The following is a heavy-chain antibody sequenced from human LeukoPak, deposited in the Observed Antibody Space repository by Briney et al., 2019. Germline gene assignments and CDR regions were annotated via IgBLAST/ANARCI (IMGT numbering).Heavy chain of an antibody. D-gene: IGHD6-13*01. CDR3: VRDLGSISAAH. CDR2: IYYSGST. V-gene: IGHV4-39*07. CDR1: GGSISSSSYY. Sequence: KPSETLSLTCTVSGGSISSSSYYWGWIRQPPGKGLEWIGSIYYSGSTYYNPSLKSRVTISVDTSKNQFSLKMSSATAADTAVYYCVRDLGSISAAHWGQGTLATVSS. J-gene: IGHJ4*02.